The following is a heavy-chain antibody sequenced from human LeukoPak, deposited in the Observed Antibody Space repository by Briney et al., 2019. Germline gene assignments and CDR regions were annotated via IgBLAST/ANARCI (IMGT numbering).Heavy chain of an antibody. J-gene: IGHJ3*02. Sequence: PSETLSLTCAVSGGSISSNNWWGWVRQPPGKGLEWIGEIYHSGSPNYNPSLKSRVTISVDKSRNHFSLNLSSVTAADTAVYYCASTYSVADAFDIWGQGTMVTVTS. CDR1: GGSISSNNW. CDR3: ASTYSVADAFDI. CDR2: IYHSGSP. V-gene: IGHV4-4*02. D-gene: IGHD5/OR15-5a*01.